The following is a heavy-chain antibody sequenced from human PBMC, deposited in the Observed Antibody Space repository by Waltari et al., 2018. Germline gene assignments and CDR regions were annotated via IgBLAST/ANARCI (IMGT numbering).Heavy chain of an antibody. Sequence: CKASGYTFTSYDINWVRQATGQGLEWMGWMNPNSGNTGYAQKFQDRVTITRNTSISTAYMELSSLRSEDTAVYYCARVRVQGVDDAFDIWGQGTMVTVSS. CDR1: GYTFTSYD. D-gene: IGHD3-10*01. J-gene: IGHJ3*02. V-gene: IGHV1-8*03. CDR3: ARVRVQGVDDAFDI. CDR2: MNPNSGNT.